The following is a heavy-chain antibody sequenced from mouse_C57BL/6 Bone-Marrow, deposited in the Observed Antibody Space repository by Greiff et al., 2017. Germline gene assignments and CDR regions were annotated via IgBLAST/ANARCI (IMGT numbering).Heavy chain of an antibody. CDR3: ARSLYGPWFAY. D-gene: IGHD1-1*01. CDR1: GYTFTSYW. CDR2: IDPSDSYT. J-gene: IGHJ3*01. V-gene: IGHV1-69*01. Sequence: QVQLQQSGAELVMPGASVKLSCKASGYTFTSYWMHRVKQRPGQGLEWIGEIDPSDSYTNYNQKFKGKSTLTVDKSSSTAYMQLSSLTSEDSAVYYCARSLYGPWFAYWGQGTLVTVSA.